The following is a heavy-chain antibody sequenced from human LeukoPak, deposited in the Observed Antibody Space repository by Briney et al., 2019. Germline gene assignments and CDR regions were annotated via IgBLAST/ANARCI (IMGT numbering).Heavy chain of an antibody. J-gene: IGHJ6*02. D-gene: IGHD4-17*01. CDR2: IYTSGST. CDR1: GGSISSGGYY. CDR3: ARGVYGRAPYYYYGMDV. V-gene: IGHV4-61*02. Sequence: SETLSLTCTVSGGSISSGGYYWSWIRQPAGKGLEWIGRIYTSGSTNYNPSLKSRVTMSVDTSKNQFSLKLSSVTAADTAVYYCARGVYGRAPYYYYGMDVWGQGTTVTVSS.